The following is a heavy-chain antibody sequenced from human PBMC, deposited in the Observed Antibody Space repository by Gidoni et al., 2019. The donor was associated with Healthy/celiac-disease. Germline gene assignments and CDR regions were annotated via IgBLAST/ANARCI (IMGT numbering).Heavy chain of an antibody. J-gene: IGHJ5*02. CDR2: IYTSGST. D-gene: IGHD3-22*01. Sequence: QVQLQESGPGLVKPSETLSLTYTVSGGSISRYYWSWIRPPAGKGLEWIVWIYTSGSTNYNTSRKSRGTMSVDTSKNQFARKLSSVTAADTAVYYCARGGYYYDSSGYYYHWGQGTLVTVSS. V-gene: IGHV4-4*07. CDR3: ARGGYYYDSSGYYYH. CDR1: GGSISRYY.